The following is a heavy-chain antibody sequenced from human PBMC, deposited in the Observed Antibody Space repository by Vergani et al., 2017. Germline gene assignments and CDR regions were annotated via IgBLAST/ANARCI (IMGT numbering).Heavy chain of an antibody. Sequence: EVQLTESGGGLEQPGGSLRLSCAASGFTFDDFAIHWVRQIPGGGLEWVSGIDRNYGVKNGNSFEGRFSISRDNAKKAVFLQMNNLRHEDTALYFCVKDNDYDADGPFDLWGRGTLVTVSS. CDR1: GFTFDDFA. V-gene: IGHV3-9*01. J-gene: IGHJ2*01. CDR2: IDRNYGVK. D-gene: IGHD3-16*01. CDR3: VKDNDYDADGPFDL.